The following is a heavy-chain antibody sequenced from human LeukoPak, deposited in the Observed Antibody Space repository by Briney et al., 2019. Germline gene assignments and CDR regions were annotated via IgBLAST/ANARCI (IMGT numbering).Heavy chain of an antibody. CDR1: GFTFSSYA. CDR2: ISGSGGST. V-gene: IGHV3-23*01. CDR3: AKQPSYCGGDCYSRAYYFDY. Sequence: GRSLRLSCAASGFTFSSYAMSWVRQAPGKGLEWVSAISGSGGSTYYADSVKGRFTISRDNSKNTLYLQMNSLRAEDTAVYYCAKQPSYCGGDCYSRAYYFDYWGQGTLVTVSS. D-gene: IGHD2-21*02. J-gene: IGHJ4*02.